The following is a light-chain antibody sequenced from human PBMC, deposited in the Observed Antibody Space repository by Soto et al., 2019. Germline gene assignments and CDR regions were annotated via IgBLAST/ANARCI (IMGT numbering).Light chain of an antibody. CDR3: QQYNSYRT. Sequence: DIQMTQSPSTLSASVGDRVTITCRASQSISSWLAWYQQKPGKAPKLLIYDASNLERGVPSRFSGSGSGTEFTLTISSLQPDDFATYYCQQYNSYRTFGQGTKVEV. V-gene: IGKV1-5*01. CDR1: QSISSW. J-gene: IGKJ1*01. CDR2: DAS.